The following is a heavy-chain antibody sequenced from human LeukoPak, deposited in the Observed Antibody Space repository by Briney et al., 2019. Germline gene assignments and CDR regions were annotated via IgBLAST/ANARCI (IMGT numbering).Heavy chain of an antibody. V-gene: IGHV1-69*06. J-gene: IGHJ4*02. CDR1: GYTFTGYY. CDR3: ARLAGRESY. D-gene: IGHD6-19*01. CDR2: VIPIFGTA. Sequence: SVKVSCKASGYTFTGYYMHWVRQAPGQGLEWMGGVIPIFGTANYAQKFQGRVTITADKSTSTAYMELSSLRSEDTAVYYCARLAGRESYWGQGTLVTVSS.